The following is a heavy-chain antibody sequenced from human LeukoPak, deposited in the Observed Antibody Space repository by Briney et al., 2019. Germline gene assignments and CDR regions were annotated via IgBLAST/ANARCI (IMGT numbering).Heavy chain of an antibody. J-gene: IGHJ2*01. CDR3: AKDGPSITMIVVAYWYFDL. CDR2: IGTAGDT. Sequence: PGGSLRLSCVASGFTFSTYDMHWVRQATGKGLEWVSAIGTAGDTYYPGSVKGRFTISRENAKNSFYLQMNSLRAEDTAVYYCAKDGPSITMIVVAYWYFDLWGRGTLVTVSS. V-gene: IGHV3-13*01. D-gene: IGHD3-22*01. CDR1: GFTFSTYD.